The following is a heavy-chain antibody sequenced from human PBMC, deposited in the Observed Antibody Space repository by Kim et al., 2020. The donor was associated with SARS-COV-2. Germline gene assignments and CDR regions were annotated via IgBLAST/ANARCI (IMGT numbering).Heavy chain of an antibody. CDR1: GGTFSSYA. J-gene: IGHJ6*02. Sequence: SVKVSCKASGGTFSSYAISWVRQAPGQGLEWMGGIIPIFGTAKYAQKFQGRVTITADESTSTAYMELSSLRSEDTAVYYCARDKRNYYGSGSYPLYYYYGMEVWGQGTTVTVSS. D-gene: IGHD3-10*01. V-gene: IGHV1-69*13. CDR2: IIPIFGTA. CDR3: ARDKRNYYGSGSYPLYYYYGMEV.